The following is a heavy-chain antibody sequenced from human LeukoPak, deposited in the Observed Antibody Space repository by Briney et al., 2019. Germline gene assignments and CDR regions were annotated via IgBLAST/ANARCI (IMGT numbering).Heavy chain of an antibody. CDR3: VQISIG. Sequence: AGGSLRLSCAVSGFDFSTYWMNWVRHAPGKGLVWVSRINSDASITSYADSVKGRFTISRDNTKNTLYLQMNSLRAEDTAVYFCVQISIGWGQGTLVTVSS. D-gene: IGHD5-18*01. J-gene: IGHJ4*02. V-gene: IGHV3-74*01. CDR1: GFDFSTYW. CDR2: INSDASIT.